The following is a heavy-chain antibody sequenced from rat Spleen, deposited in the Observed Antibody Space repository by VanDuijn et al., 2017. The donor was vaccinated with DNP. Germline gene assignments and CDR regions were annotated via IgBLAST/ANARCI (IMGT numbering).Heavy chain of an antibody. V-gene: IGHV5-31*01. CDR1: GFIFSNHW. D-gene: IGHD1-12*03. J-gene: IGHJ3*01. CDR2: ITNTGDST. Sequence: EVQLVESGGGPVQPGRSLKLSCVASGFIFSNHWMTWIRQAPGKGLEWVASITNTGDSTYYRDSVKGRFTISRDNAKSTLYLQMDSLRSEDTATYYCARSWGDDGYPPFAYWGQGTLVTVSS. CDR3: ARSWGDDGYPPFAY.